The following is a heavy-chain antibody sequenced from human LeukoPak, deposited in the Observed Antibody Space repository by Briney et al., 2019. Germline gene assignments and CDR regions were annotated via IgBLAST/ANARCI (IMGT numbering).Heavy chain of an antibody. D-gene: IGHD4-17*01. J-gene: IGHJ4*02. CDR2: IYYSGNN. CDR1: GDSITSYY. CDR3: ARGSTTAAGFYFDY. Sequence: SETLSLTCTVSGDSITSYYWSWIRQPPGKGLEWIAYIYYSGNNNYSPSLKTRVTVSLDTSKNQFSLKMSSVTAADTAVYYCARGSTTAAGFYFDYWGQGTLVTVSS. V-gene: IGHV4-59*12.